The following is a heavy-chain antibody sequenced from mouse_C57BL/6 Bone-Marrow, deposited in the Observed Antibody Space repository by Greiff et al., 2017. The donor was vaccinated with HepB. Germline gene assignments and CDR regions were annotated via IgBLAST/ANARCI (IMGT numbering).Heavy chain of an antibody. Sequence: VQLQQSGAELVRPGASVKLSCTASGFNIKDDYMHWVKQRPEQGLEWIGWIDPENGDTEYASKFQGKATITADTSSNTAYLQLSSLTSEDTAVYYCTRPNCGSRDYWGQGTTLTVAS. CDR3: TRPNCGSRDY. J-gene: IGHJ2*01. CDR2: IDPENGDT. V-gene: IGHV14-4*01. D-gene: IGHD1-1*01. CDR1: GFNIKDDY.